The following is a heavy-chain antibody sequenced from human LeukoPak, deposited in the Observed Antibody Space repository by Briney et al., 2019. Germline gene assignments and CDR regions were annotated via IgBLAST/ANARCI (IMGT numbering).Heavy chain of an antibody. CDR2: INHSGST. V-gene: IGHV4-34*01. D-gene: IGHD3-22*01. CDR1: GGSFSGYY. Sequence: SETLSLTCAVYGGSFSGYYWSWIRQPPGKGLEWIGEINHSGSTNYNPSLKSRVTISVDTSKNQFSLKLSSVTAADTAVYYCARRRITMIVVVTDDAFDIWGQGTMVTVSS. CDR3: ARRRITMIVVVTDDAFDI. J-gene: IGHJ3*02.